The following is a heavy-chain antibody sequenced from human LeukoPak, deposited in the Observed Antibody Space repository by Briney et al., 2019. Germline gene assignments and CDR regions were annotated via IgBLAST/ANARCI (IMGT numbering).Heavy chain of an antibody. CDR2: ISGSGGST. CDR3: AKDRLQWLALYYFDY. Sequence: GGSLRLSCAASGFTFSSYAMSWVRQAPGKGVEWVSAISGSGGSTYYADSVKGRFTISRDNSKNTLYLQMNSLRAEDTAVYYCAKDRLQWLALYYFDYWGQGTLVTVSS. J-gene: IGHJ4*02. D-gene: IGHD6-19*01. CDR1: GFTFSSYA. V-gene: IGHV3-23*01.